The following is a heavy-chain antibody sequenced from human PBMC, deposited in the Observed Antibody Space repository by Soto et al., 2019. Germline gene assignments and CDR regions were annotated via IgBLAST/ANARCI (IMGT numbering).Heavy chain of an antibody. J-gene: IGHJ6*02. CDR3: ARGGFGELLAHGMDV. V-gene: IGHV4-30-4*01. CDR1: GGSISSGDYY. Sequence: QVQLQESGPGLVKPSQTLSLTCTVSGGSISSGDYYWSWIRQPPGKGLEWIGYIYYSGSTYYNPSLKSRVTISVDTSKNQFSLELSSVTAADTAVYYCARGGFGELLAHGMDVWGQGTTVTVSS. CDR2: IYYSGST. D-gene: IGHD3-10*01.